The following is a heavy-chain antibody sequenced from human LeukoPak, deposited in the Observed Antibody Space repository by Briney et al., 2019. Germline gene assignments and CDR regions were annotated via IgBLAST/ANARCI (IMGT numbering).Heavy chain of an antibody. Sequence: GGSLRLSCAASGFTFSSYAMSWVRQAPGKGLEWVSGICAGGNTSYAASLTFRFTISRDKSKNTLYLQMNRLRAEDTAVYYCAISLGFGEVLVGMDVWGQGTTVSVSS. J-gene: IGHJ6*02. CDR1: GFTFSSYA. CDR3: AISLGFGEVLVGMDV. CDR2: ICAGGNT. V-gene: IGHV3-23*01. D-gene: IGHD3-10*01.